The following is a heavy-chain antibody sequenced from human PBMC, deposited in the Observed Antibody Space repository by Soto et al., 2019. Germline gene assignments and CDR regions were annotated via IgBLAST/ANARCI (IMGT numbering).Heavy chain of an antibody. D-gene: IGHD5-18*01. J-gene: IGHJ5*02. CDR3: AVDTAMDFWFDP. CDR1: GYTLTELS. Sequence: GASVKVSCKVSGYTLTELSMHWVRQAPGKGLEWMGGFDPEDGETIYAQKFQGRVTMTEDTSTDTAYMGLSSLRSEDTAVYYCAVDTAMDFWFDPWGQGTLVTVSS. CDR2: FDPEDGET. V-gene: IGHV1-24*01.